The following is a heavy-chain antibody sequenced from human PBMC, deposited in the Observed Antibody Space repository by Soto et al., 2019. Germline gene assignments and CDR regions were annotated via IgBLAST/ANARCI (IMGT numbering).Heavy chain of an antibody. J-gene: IGHJ4*02. CDR2: IYYSGST. CDR3: ARGGTPGGTYAYFAY. Sequence: PSETLSLTCTVSGGSISSYYWSWIRQPPGKGLDWIGYIYYSGSTNYNPSLKSRVTISVDTSKNQFSLKLSSVTAADTAVYYCARGGTPGGTYAYFAYWGQGTLVTV. D-gene: IGHD1-26*01. CDR1: GGSISSYY. V-gene: IGHV4-59*01.